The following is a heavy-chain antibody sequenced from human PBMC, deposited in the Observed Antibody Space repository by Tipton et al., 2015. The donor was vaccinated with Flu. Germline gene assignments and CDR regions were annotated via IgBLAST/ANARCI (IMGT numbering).Heavy chain of an antibody. V-gene: IGHV4-30-2*01. D-gene: IGHD6-13*01. CDR2: IYHSGST. CDR3: ARAHRIAAKPEVLCDAFDI. CDR1: GGSISSGGYS. Sequence: LRLSCAVSGGSISSGGYSWSWIRQPPGKGLEWIGYIYHSGSTYYNPSLKSRVTISVDRSKNQFSLKLSSVTAADTAVYYCARAHRIAAKPEVLCDAFDIWGQGTMVTVSS. J-gene: IGHJ3*02.